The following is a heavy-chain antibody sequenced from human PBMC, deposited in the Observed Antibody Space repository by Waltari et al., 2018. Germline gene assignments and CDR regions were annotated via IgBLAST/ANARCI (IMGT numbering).Heavy chain of an antibody. CDR2: MVGSGSQS. V-gene: IGHV3-23*04. CDR3: AKEYGIVGTYDY. J-gene: IGHJ4*02. Sequence: EVQLVESGGGLVQPGGSLKLSCRGSGFSFHSYALAWVRQAPGNGLDWVSSMVGSGSQSNYGDSGKGRFVISRDNSKNMIYLQMSSLRPEDTAVYYCAKEYGIVGTYDYWGQGTLVTVSS. CDR1: GFSFHSYA. D-gene: IGHD1-1*01.